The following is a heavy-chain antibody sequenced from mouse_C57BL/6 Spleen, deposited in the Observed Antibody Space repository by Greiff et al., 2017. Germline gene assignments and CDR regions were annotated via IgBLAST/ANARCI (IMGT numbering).Heavy chain of an antibody. D-gene: IGHD2-3*01. V-gene: IGHV5-4*01. CDR1: GFTFSSYA. Sequence: EVQLVESGGGLVKPGGSLKLSCAASGFTFSSYAMSWVRQTPEKRLEWVATISDGGSYTSYPDNVKGRFTISRDNAKNNLYLQMSHLKSEDTAMYYCARDNDGSFDYWGQGTTLTVSS. J-gene: IGHJ2*01. CDR3: ARDNDGSFDY. CDR2: ISDGGSYT.